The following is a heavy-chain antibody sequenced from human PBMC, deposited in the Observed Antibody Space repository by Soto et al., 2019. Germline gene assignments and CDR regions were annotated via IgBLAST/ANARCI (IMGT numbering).Heavy chain of an antibody. D-gene: IGHD3-16*01. Sequence: GXLLLLFPAASGFNASNNYMSWVRQAPGKGLEWVSVIYSGGSTFYADSVRGRFTISRDNSKNTVNLQMNSLRAEDTAVYYCARDPWAADYWGQGTLVTVSS. CDR2: IYSGGST. J-gene: IGHJ4*02. CDR3: ARDPWAADY. V-gene: IGHV3-66*01. CDR1: GFNASNNY.